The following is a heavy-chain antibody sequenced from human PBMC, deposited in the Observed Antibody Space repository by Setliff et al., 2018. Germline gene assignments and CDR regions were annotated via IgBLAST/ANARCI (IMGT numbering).Heavy chain of an antibody. Sequence: SVKVSCKASGGTFSGYAISWVRQAPGQGLEWMGGIIPIFGTANYAQKFQGRVTITADESTSTAYMELSSLRSEDTAVYYCASCGGDCYSGGWFDYWGQGTLVTVSS. V-gene: IGHV1-69*13. J-gene: IGHJ4*02. D-gene: IGHD2-21*02. CDR3: ASCGGDCYSGGWFDY. CDR2: IIPIFGTA. CDR1: GGTFSGYA.